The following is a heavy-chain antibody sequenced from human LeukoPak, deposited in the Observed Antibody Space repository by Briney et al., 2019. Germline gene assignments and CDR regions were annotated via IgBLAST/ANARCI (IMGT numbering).Heavy chain of an antibody. V-gene: IGHV3-23*01. CDR3: AKDYQLADH. CDR2: INYSGGTT. D-gene: IGHD1-1*01. CDR1: GFTFSTYA. J-gene: IGHJ4*02. Sequence: GGSLRLSCSASGFTFSTYAMIWVRQAPGKELEWVSVINYSGGTTYYAQSVKGRFNISRDNSKNTLYLQMNSLRVEDTAVYYCAKDYQLADHWGQGTLVTVSS.